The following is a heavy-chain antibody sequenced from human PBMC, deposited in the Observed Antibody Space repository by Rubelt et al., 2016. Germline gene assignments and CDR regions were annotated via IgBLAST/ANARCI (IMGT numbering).Heavy chain of an antibody. Sequence: QLQLQESGPGLVKPSETLSLTCTVSGASISSNSYYWGWIRQPPGKGLECLGSIFYSGITYYKPSLRRRVTISVDTSKNQFSLKLSSVTAADTAVYYCAREMTTVTSDAFDIWGQGTMVTVSS. V-gene: IGHV4-39*07. CDR2: IFYSGIT. D-gene: IGHD4-17*01. CDR1: GASISSNSYY. CDR3: AREMTTVTSDAFDI. J-gene: IGHJ3*02.